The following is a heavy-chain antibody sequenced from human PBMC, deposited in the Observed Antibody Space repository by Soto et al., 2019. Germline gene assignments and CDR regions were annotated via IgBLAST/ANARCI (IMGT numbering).Heavy chain of an antibody. CDR3: ARHRYCGGDCYQLDY. V-gene: IGHV5-51*01. D-gene: IGHD2-21*02. CDR2: IYPGDSDT. J-gene: IGHJ4*02. Sequence: GESLKLSCMGSGYSFTSYWIGWVRQMPGKGLEWMGIIYPGDSDTRYSPYFQGQVTISADKSISTAYLQWSSLKASDTAMYYCARHRYCGGDCYQLDYWGQGTLVTVS. CDR1: GYSFTSYW.